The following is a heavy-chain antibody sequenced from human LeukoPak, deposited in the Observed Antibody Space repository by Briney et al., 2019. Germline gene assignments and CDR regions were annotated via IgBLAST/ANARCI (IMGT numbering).Heavy chain of an antibody. CDR2: IRYDGSNK. D-gene: IGHD5-24*01. Sequence: GGSLRLPCAASGFTFSSYGMHWVRQAPGEGLEWVAFIRYDGSNKYYADSVKGRFTISRDNSKNTLYLQMNSLRAEDTAVYYCAKDAGLHTPYYFDYWGQGTLVTVSP. J-gene: IGHJ4*02. CDR1: GFTFSSYG. CDR3: AKDAGLHTPYYFDY. V-gene: IGHV3-30*02.